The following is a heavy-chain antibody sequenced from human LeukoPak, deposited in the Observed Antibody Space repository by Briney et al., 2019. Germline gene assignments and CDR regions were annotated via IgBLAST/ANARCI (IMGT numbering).Heavy chain of an antibody. CDR2: ISSSSSYI. Sequence: GGSLRLSCAASGFTFSSYSMNWVRQAPGKGLEWVSSISSSSSYIYYADSVKGRFTISRDNAKNSLYLQMNSLRAEDTAVYYCARKARRDGYNLWNFYFDYWGQGTLVTVSS. CDR3: ARKARRDGYNLWNFYFDY. J-gene: IGHJ4*02. V-gene: IGHV3-21*01. CDR1: GFTFSSYS. D-gene: IGHD5-24*01.